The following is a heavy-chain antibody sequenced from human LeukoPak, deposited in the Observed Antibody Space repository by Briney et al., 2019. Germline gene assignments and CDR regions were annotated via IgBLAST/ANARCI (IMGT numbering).Heavy chain of an antibody. CDR2: ISSSGSTI. D-gene: IGHD3-16*01. J-gene: IGHJ3*02. Sequence: GGSLRLSCAASGFTFSDYYMSWIRQAPGKGLEGVSYISSSGSTIYYADSAKGRFTISRDNAKNSLYLQMNSLRAEDTAVYYCAREDYWGAFDIWGQGTMVTVSS. CDR3: AREDYWGAFDI. CDR1: GFTFSDYY. V-gene: IGHV3-11*01.